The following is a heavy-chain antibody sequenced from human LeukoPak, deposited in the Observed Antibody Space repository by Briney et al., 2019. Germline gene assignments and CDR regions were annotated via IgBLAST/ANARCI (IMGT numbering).Heavy chain of an antibody. V-gene: IGHV3-74*01. CDR1: GFTFSGYW. CDR2: INTDESST. Sequence: GRSLRLSCAASGFTFSGYWMHWVRQAPGKGLVWVSRINTDESSTDYADSVRGRFTISRDNAKNTLYLQMNSLRAEDTAVYYCARAASSTRVTYMDVWGKGTTVTVSS. J-gene: IGHJ6*03. CDR3: ARAASSTRVTYMDV. D-gene: IGHD2-21*02.